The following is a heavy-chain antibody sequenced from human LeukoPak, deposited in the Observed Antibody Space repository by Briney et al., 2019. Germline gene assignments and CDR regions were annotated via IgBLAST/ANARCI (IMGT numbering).Heavy chain of an antibody. CDR2: IYTSGST. CDR1: GGSINNYY. Sequence: SETLSLTCTVSGGSINNYYWSWIRQPAGKGLKWLGRIYTSGSTNYNPSLKSRVTMSVDTSKNQFSLKLSSVTAADTAVYYCVRDRIFGIFDYWGQGTLVTVSS. V-gene: IGHV4-4*07. D-gene: IGHD3-3*02. J-gene: IGHJ4*02. CDR3: VRDRIFGIFDY.